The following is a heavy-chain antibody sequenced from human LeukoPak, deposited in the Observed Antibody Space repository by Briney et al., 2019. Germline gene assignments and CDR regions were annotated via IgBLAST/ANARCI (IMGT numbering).Heavy chain of an antibody. CDR1: GGSVSSGSYY. V-gene: IGHV4-61*01. J-gene: IGHJ4*02. CDR2: IYYSGST. D-gene: IGHD6-13*01. CDR3: ARAPKLSSWLVTPYFDY. Sequence: SETLSLTCTVSGGSVSSGSYYWSWIRQPPGKGLEWIGYIYYSGSTNYNPSLKSRVAISVDTSKNQFSLKLSSVTAADTAVYYCARAPKLSSWLVTPYFDYWGQGTLVTVSS.